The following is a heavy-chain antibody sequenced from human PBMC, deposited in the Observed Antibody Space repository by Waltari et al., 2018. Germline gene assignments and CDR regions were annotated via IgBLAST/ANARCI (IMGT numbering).Heavy chain of an antibody. CDR3: ATVPMVQGVTGYFDY. V-gene: IGHV4-38-2*01. Sequence: QVQLQESGPGLVKPSETLSLTCAVSGYSISSGYYWGWIRQPPGKGLEWIGSIYHSGSTYYNPSLKSRVTISVDTSKNQFSLKLSSVTAADTAVYYCATVPMVQGVTGYFDYWGQGTLVTVSS. D-gene: IGHD3-10*01. J-gene: IGHJ4*02. CDR2: IYHSGST. CDR1: GYSISSGYY.